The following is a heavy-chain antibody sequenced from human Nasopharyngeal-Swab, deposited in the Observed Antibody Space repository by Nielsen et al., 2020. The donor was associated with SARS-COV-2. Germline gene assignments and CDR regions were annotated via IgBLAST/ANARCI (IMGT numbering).Heavy chain of an antibody. CDR3: AAPVAGMGSYGD. J-gene: IGHJ4*02. D-gene: IGHD6-19*01. CDR2: IVVGSGNT. V-gene: IGHV1-58*01. Sequence: WAGQAPGQRLEWIGWIVVGSGNTNYAQKFQERVTITRDMSTSTAYMELSCLRSEDTAVYYCAAPVAGMGSYGDWGQGTLVTVSS.